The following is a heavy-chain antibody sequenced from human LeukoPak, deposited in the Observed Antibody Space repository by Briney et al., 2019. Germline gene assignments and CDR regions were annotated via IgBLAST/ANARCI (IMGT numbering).Heavy chain of an antibody. D-gene: IGHD1-26*01. V-gene: IGHV4-59*12. CDR1: GGSISSSY. CDR2: IYSSGST. Sequence: SETLSLTCTVSGGSISSSYWSWIRQPPGKGLEWIGYIYSSGSTNYNPSLKSRVTISVDTSNNQFSLKLSSVTAADTAVYYCARDFNSIVGATRDYGMDVWGQGTTVTVSS. J-gene: IGHJ6*02. CDR3: ARDFNSIVGATRDYGMDV.